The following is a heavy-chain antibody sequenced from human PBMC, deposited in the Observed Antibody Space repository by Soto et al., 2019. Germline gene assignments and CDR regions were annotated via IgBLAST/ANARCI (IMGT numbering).Heavy chain of an antibody. D-gene: IGHD6-19*01. CDR3: AAPCSSGHSYTLDY. Sequence: AAVKVSCKSSGYTFTGYCINWVRQAPGQGLEWMGWMNPTCGGADYAQKFQGRVTITRDTSITTAYMELHSLKSQDTAVYYCAAPCSSGHSYTLDYWGKGTLVT. CDR2: MNPTCGGA. V-gene: IGHV1-2*02. J-gene: IGHJ4*02. CDR1: GYTFTGYC.